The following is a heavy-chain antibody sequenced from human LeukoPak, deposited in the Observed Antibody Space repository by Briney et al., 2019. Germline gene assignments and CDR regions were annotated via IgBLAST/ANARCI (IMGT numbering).Heavy chain of an antibody. CDR2: IKQDGSEK. V-gene: IGHV3-7*01. J-gene: IGHJ4*02. CDR3: ARVKEGYDNFDY. Sequence: PGGSLRLSCAASGFTFSSYLMSWVRQAPGEGLEWVANIKQDGSEKYYVDSVKGRFTISRDNAKNALYLKMKSMRDENTAVYYCARVKEGYDNFDYWGQGTLVTVSS. D-gene: IGHD3-22*01. CDR1: GFTFSSYL.